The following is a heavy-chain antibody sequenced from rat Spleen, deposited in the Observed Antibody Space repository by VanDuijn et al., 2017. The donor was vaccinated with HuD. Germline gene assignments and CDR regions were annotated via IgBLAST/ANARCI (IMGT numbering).Heavy chain of an antibody. CDR3: TRVTATWFAH. D-gene: IGHD1-10*01. CDR2: ISWGGNNT. V-gene: IGHV5-36*01. CDR1: GFTFDDYR. J-gene: IGHJ3*01. Sequence: EVKLVESGGGLVQPGRSLKLSCAASGFTFDDYRMAWVRQAPKNGLEWVASISWGGNNTYYPDNVKGRFTISRDNAKSALYLQMNNLRSEDTAIYYCTRVTATWFAHWGQGTLVTVSS.